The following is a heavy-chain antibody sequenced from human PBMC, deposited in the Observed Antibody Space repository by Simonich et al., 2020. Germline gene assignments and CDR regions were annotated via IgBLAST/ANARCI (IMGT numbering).Heavy chain of an antibody. V-gene: IGHV1-2*02. D-gene: IGHD6-25*01. Sequence: QVQLVQSGAEGKKPGASVKVSCKASGYTFTGYDMNWVQQAHGQGLEWKGWSNPNTGGTNDAQKFQGRVTMTRDTSSSTAYMELSRLRSDDTAVYYCARGGLGHWYFDLWGRGTLVTVSS. CDR1: GYTFTGYD. CDR2: SNPNTGGT. CDR3: ARGGLGHWYFDL. J-gene: IGHJ2*01.